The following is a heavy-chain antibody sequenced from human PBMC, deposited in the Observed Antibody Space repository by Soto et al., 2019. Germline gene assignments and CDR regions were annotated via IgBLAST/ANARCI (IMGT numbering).Heavy chain of an antibody. CDR1: GFSLSTSGMW. Sequence: SGPTLVNPTQTLTLTCTFSGFSLSTSGMWVSWIRQPPGKALEWLARIDWDDDKYYSTSLKTRLTISKDTSTNQVVLTMTNMDPVDTATYYCAGIGYCSSASCGYFDYWGQGTLVTVSS. D-gene: IGHD2-2*03. J-gene: IGHJ4*02. V-gene: IGHV2-70*11. CDR2: IDWDDDK. CDR3: AGIGYCSSASCGYFDY.